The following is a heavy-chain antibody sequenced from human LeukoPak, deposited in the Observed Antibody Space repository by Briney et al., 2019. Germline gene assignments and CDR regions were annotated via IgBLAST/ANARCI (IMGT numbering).Heavy chain of an antibody. V-gene: IGHV3-74*01. CDR2: ISPDGSST. Sequence: GGSLRLSCAASGFSFSSSWMLWVRQTPGKGVVWLSRISPDGSSTSSADSVKGLFTVSRDIARNTMSLQMNSLRAEDSAVYYCARLQGITPQPMTEGFDIWGQGTMVTVSS. J-gene: IGHJ3*02. CDR3: ARLQGITPQPMTEGFDI. CDR1: GFSFSSSW. D-gene: IGHD3-16*01.